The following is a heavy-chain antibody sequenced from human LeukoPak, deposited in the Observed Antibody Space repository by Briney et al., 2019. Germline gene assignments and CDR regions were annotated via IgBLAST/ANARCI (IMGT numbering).Heavy chain of an antibody. Sequence: SETLSLTCTVSGGSISSGSYYWSWIRQPAGKGLEWIGRIYTSGSTNYNPSLKSRATISVDTSKNQLSLKLSSVTAADTAVYYCARANGSHRDAFDIWGQGTMVTVSS. CDR3: ARANGSHRDAFDI. CDR2: IYTSGST. J-gene: IGHJ3*02. V-gene: IGHV4-61*02. D-gene: IGHD1-26*01. CDR1: GGSISSGSYY.